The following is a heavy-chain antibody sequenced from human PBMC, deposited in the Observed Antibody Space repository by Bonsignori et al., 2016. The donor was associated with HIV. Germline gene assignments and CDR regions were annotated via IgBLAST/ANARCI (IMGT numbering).Heavy chain of an antibody. CDR2: ISAYNGNT. CDR3: ARVTPYYYYMDV. V-gene: IGHV1-18*01. Sequence: WVRQAPGQGLEWMGWISAYNGNTNYAQKLQGRVTMTTDTSTSTAYMELRSLRSDDTAVYYCARVTPYYYYMDVWGKGTTVTVSS. J-gene: IGHJ6*03.